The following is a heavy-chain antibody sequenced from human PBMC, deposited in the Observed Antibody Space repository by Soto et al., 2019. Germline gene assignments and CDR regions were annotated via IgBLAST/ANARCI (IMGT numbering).Heavy chain of an antibody. Sequence: ASVKVSCKPSGYTFTSYGISWVQQAPGEGLEWMGWNSAYNGNTNYAQNLQGRVTMTTDTATSTAYMELRSLRSDDTAVYYCARSGSRELAYYYYGMDVWGQGTTVTVSS. CDR2: NSAYNGNT. CDR3: ARSGSRELAYYYYGMDV. V-gene: IGHV1-18*04. J-gene: IGHJ6*02. D-gene: IGHD6-6*01. CDR1: GYTFTSYG.